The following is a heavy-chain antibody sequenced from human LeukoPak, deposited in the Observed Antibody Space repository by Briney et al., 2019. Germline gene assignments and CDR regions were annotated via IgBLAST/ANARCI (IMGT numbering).Heavy chain of an antibody. CDR1: GGSLSGYY. Sequence: SETLSLTCAVYGGSLSGYYWSWIRQPPGKGLEWIGEIHYSGSTYYNPSLESRVTISGDTSKNEFSLKLSSATAADTAVYYCARGSDSRKVGYWGQGTLVTVSS. D-gene: IGHD6-13*01. CDR3: ARGSDSRKVGY. J-gene: IGHJ4*02. CDR2: IHYSGST. V-gene: IGHV4-34*01.